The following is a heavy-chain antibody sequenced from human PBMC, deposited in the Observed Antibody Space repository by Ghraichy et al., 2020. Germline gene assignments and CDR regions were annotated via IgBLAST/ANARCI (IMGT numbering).Heavy chain of an antibody. CDR3: ARGKYYYDSPDY. Sequence: GGSLRLSCAASGFTFSSYAMHWVRQAPGKGLEWVAVISYDGSNKYYADSVKGRFTISRDNSKNTLYLQMNSLRAEDTAVYYCARGKYYYDSPDYWGQGTLVTVSS. CDR1: GFTFSSYA. CDR2: ISYDGSNK. J-gene: IGHJ4*02. V-gene: IGHV3-30*04. D-gene: IGHD3-22*01.